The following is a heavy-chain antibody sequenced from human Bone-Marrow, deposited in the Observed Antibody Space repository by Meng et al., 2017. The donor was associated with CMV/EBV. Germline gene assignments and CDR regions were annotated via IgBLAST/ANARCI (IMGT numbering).Heavy chain of an antibody. CDR2: ITSRGTSV. D-gene: IGHD3-3*01. CDR3: ARRNSLSGYLPFYDY. V-gene: IGHV3-48*03. Sequence: GESLKISCAASGFTFSSFEMNWARQAPGKGLEWVSSITSRGTSVYYADSVKGRFTISRDNAKGSLFLQMNSLRAEDTAVYYCARRNSLSGYLPFYDYWGQGTLVTVSS. CDR1: GFTFSSFE. J-gene: IGHJ4*02.